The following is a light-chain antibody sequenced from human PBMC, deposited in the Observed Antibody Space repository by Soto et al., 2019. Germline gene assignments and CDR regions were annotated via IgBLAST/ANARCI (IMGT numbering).Light chain of an antibody. CDR2: EGT. Sequence: QSALTQPASVSGSPGQSITISCTGTSSDVGSYTLVSWYQQNPGKAPKLIIYEGTKRPSGVSNRFSGSKSGNTASLTISGLQAEDEADYYCSSYAGSPTFPWIFGGGTKLTVL. V-gene: IGLV2-23*03. J-gene: IGLJ3*02. CDR3: SSYAGSPTFPWI. CDR1: SSDVGSYTL.